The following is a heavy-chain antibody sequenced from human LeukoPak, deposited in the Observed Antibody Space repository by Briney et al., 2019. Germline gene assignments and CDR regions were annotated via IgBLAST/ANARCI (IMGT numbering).Heavy chain of an antibody. CDR2: VSHSGNT. V-gene: IGHV4-61*01. CDR3: VREHDWGDFDF. J-gene: IGHJ4*02. Sequence: PSETLSLTCTVSGGSFISGSYYWSWLRPPPGQGLEWIGYVSHSGNTNYNPSLKSRVTISKDTSKNQFSLSLSSVTAADTAVYYCVREHDWGDFDFWGQGTLVTVSS. D-gene: IGHD3-9*01. CDR1: GGSFISGSYY.